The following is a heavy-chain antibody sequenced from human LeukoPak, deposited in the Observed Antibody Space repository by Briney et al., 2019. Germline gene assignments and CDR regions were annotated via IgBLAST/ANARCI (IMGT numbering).Heavy chain of an antibody. CDR3: ASSIHNWFDP. J-gene: IGHJ5*02. Sequence: SETLSLTCTVSGGSISSYYWSCIRQPPGKGLEWIGYIYYGGSTNYNPSLKSRVTISVDTSKNQFSLKLSSVTAADTAVYYCASSIHNWFDPWGQGTLVTVSS. CDR2: IYYGGST. D-gene: IGHD2-2*01. V-gene: IGHV4-59*12. CDR1: GGSISSYY.